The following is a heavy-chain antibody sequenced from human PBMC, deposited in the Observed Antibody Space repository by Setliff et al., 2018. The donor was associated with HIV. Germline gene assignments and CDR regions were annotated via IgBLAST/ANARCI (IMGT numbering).Heavy chain of an antibody. CDR2: ISSSSYI. V-gene: IGHV3-21*04. CDR3: ASIELAAMVPVDY. Sequence: GGSLRLSCAASGFTFSSYTMNWVRQAPGKGLEWVSSISSSSYIYYADSLKGRFTISRDDDRNFLFLQMNSLRAEDTAIYYCASIELAAMVPVDYWGQGTLVTVSS. D-gene: IGHD5-18*01. CDR1: GFTFSSYT. J-gene: IGHJ4*02.